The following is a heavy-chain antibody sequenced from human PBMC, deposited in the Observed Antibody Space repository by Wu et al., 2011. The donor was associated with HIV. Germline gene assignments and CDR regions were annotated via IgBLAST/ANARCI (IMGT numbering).Heavy chain of an antibody. J-gene: IGHJ4*02. Sequence: QVQLVQSGAEVKKPGASVTVSCKASGYTLISYGISWVRQAPGQGPEWMGWISAYNGDTNYAQKFQGRVTITSDESTGTAFMELDTLTSDDTAIYFCTRGGFPDYFDYWGLGTLVAVSS. CDR2: ISAYNGDT. V-gene: IGHV1-18*01. CDR3: TRGGFPDYFDY. D-gene: IGHD2/OR15-2a*01. CDR1: GYTLISYG.